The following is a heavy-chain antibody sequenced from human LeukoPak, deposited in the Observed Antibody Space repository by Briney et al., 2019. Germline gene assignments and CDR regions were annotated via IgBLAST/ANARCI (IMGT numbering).Heavy chain of an antibody. CDR1: GFTFSSYA. CDR3: AKDTFIMITFGGVIVEPRDDY. D-gene: IGHD3-16*02. V-gene: IGHV3-23*01. CDR2: ISGSGGST. Sequence: GGSLRLSCAASGFTFSSYAMSWVRQAPGKGLEWVSAISGSGGSTYYADSVKGRFTISRDNSKNTLYLQTNSLRAEDTAVYYCAKDTFIMITFGGVIVEPRDDYWGQGTLVTVSS. J-gene: IGHJ4*02.